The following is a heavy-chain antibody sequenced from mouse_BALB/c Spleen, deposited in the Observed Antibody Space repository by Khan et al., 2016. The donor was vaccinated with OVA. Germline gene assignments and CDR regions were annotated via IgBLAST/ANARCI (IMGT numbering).Heavy chain of an antibody. J-gene: IGHJ2*01. D-gene: IGHD2-3*01. CDR3: TRPAYDGYYDY. CDR2: ISTYSGNT. CDR1: GYTFTDYA. V-gene: IGHV1S137*01. Sequence: QVRLQQSGPELVRPGVSVKISCKGSGYTFTDYAMNWVKQSHAKSLEWIGLISTYSGNTNYNQKFKGKATMTVDNSSSTAYMELARWTSDDFAIYYCTRPAYDGYYDYWARGTTLSVSS.